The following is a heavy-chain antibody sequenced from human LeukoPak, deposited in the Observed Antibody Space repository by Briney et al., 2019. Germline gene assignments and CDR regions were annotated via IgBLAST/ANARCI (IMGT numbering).Heavy chain of an antibody. CDR3: AGERYGRRSYSYGYFDY. V-gene: IGHV4-61*02. D-gene: IGHD5-18*01. J-gene: IGHJ4*02. CDR2: IFPGGST. CDR1: GGSFSSSSYY. Sequence: PSETLSLTCTVSGGSFSSSSYYWSWIRQPAGKGLEWIGRIFPGGSTNYNPSLKSRVTMSVDTSKNQFSLKLSSVTAADTAVYHCAGERYGRRSYSYGYFDYWGQGILVSVSS.